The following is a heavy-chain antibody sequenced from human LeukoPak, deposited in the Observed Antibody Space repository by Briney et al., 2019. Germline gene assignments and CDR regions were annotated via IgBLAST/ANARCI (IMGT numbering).Heavy chain of an antibody. Sequence: GGSLRLSCAASGFTFSSYAMSWVRQAPGKGLEWVSAISGSGGSTYYADSVKGRFTISRDNSENTLYLQMNSLRAEDTAVYYCAKGYCSGGSCYNWDWFDPWGQGTLVTVSS. CDR3: AKGYCSGGSCYNWDWFDP. J-gene: IGHJ5*02. CDR1: GFTFSSYA. V-gene: IGHV3-23*01. D-gene: IGHD2-15*01. CDR2: ISGSGGST.